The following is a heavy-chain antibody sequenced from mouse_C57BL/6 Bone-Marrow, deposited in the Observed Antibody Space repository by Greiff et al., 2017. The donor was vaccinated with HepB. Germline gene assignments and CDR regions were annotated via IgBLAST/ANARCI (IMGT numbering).Heavy chain of an antibody. V-gene: IGHV1-55*01. Sequence: QVQLQQPGAELVKPGASVKMSCKASGYTFTSYWLTWVKQRPGQGLEWIGDIYPGRGSTNYNDKFKSKATLTVDTSSSTASMQLSSLTSEDSAVYYCARGRYYGTPYYFDCWGQGTTLTVSS. CDR3: ARGRYYGTPYYFDC. J-gene: IGHJ2*01. CDR1: GYTFTSYW. D-gene: IGHD1-1*01. CDR2: IYPGRGST.